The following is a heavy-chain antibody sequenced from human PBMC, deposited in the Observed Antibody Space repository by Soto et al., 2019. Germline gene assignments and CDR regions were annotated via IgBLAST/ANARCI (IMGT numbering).Heavy chain of an antibody. Sequence: QVQLVESGGGVVQPGRSLRLSCAASGFTFSSYGMHWVRQAPGKGLEWVAVIWYDGSNKYYADSVKGRFTISRDNSKNTLYLKMNSLRAEDTAVYYCARDGIAAADHYYFDYWGQGTLVTVSS. D-gene: IGHD6-13*01. CDR1: GFTFSSYG. CDR2: IWYDGSNK. V-gene: IGHV3-33*01. J-gene: IGHJ4*02. CDR3: ARDGIAAADHYYFDY.